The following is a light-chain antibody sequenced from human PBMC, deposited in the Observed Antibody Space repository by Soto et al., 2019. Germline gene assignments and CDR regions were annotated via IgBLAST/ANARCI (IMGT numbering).Light chain of an antibody. J-gene: IGKJ1*01. Sequence: DIQMTQSPSSLSASVGDRVTITCRASQSISSYLNWYQQKPGKAPKLLIYAASSLQSGVPSRLSGSGSGADFTLTISSLKPEDFATYYCQQSYSTPPWTFGQGTKVEIK. CDR1: QSISSY. CDR3: QQSYSTPPWT. V-gene: IGKV1-39*01. CDR2: AAS.